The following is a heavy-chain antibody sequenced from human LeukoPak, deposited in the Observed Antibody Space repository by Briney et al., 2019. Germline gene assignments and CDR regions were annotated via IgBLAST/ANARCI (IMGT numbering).Heavy chain of an antibody. D-gene: IGHD6-6*01. CDR2: IFQSGST. CDR3: GRRGSYSSSSRYWFDP. CDR1: GDSISSSNW. V-gene: IGHV4-4*02. J-gene: IGHJ5*02. Sequence: SETLSLTCAVSGDSISSSNWWNWVRQSPGKGLKWIGEIFQSGSTSYNPSLKSRVTISLDKSKNQFSLKLNSVTAADTAIYYCGRRGSYSSSSRYWFDPWGQGTLVTVSS.